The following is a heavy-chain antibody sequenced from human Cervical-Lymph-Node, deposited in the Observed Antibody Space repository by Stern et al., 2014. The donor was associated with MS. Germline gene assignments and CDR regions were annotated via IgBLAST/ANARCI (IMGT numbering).Heavy chain of an antibody. J-gene: IGHJ6*02. CDR1: GFTVSHAW. D-gene: IGHD3-3*01. V-gene: IGHV3-15*01. CDR3: STLASIFGVVDLDLDV. CDR2: IKSEANGGTK. Sequence: EVQLVESGGGFVKPGGSLKLSCAASGFTVSHAWMSWVRQGPGKRLEWVGRIKSEANGGTKGDAAPVKGRVHVSRDDSKNTLYLETTEDTAVYFCSTLASIFGVVDLDLDVLGQGTTVTVSS.